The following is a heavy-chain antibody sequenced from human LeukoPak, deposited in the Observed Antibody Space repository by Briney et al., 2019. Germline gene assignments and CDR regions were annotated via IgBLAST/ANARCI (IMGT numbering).Heavy chain of an antibody. CDR2: ISDNGGTA. CDR1: QFIFSTYA. J-gene: IGHJ4*02. Sequence: GGSLRLSCAASQFIFSTYAMSWVRQAPGKGLEWVSGISDNGGTAYYADSVKSRFTISRDNSKNTLYLQMNSLRAEDTAVYYCAKRGPVTGTKYFDYWGQGTLVTVSS. D-gene: IGHD6-19*01. V-gene: IGHV3-23*01. CDR3: AKRGPVTGTKYFDY.